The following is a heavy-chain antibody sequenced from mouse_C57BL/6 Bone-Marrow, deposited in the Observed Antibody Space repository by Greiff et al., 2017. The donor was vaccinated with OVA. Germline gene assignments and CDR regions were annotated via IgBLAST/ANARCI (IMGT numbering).Heavy chain of an antibody. Sequence: LVESGPELVKPGASVKLSCKASGYTFTSYDINWVKQRPGQGLEWIGWIYPRDGSTKYNEKFKGKATLTVDTSSSTAYMELHSLTSEDSAVYFCARPPNWEGNWYFDVWGTGTTVTVSS. J-gene: IGHJ1*03. CDR1: GYTFTSYD. CDR2: IYPRDGST. CDR3: ARPPNWEGNWYFDV. V-gene: IGHV1-85*01. D-gene: IGHD4-1*01.